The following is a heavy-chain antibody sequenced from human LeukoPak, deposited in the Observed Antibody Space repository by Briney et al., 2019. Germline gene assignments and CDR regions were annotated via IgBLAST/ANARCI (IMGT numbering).Heavy chain of an antibody. Sequence: SETLSLTCTVFGGSISNYYWSWIRQPPGKGLEWIGYIYYSGSTNYNPSLKSRVTISLDTSKNQFSLKLSSVTAADTAVYYCARSRSPTEFDYWGQGTLVTVSS. CDR2: IYYSGST. CDR1: GGSISNYY. CDR3: ARSRSPTEFDY. D-gene: IGHD1-14*01. V-gene: IGHV4-59*01. J-gene: IGHJ4*02.